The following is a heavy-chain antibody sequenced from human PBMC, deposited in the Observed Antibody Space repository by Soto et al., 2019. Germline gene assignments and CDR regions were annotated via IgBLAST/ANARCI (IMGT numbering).Heavy chain of an antibody. CDR2: MFYGGSK. Sequence: EVQLVESGGGLVQPGGSLRLSCAASGFTFSTNYMTWVRQAPGKGLEWVSVMFYGGSKYYAASLKGRFTISRDDSKNTLYSQMTSLRAEYSAVYYCSTTGMGLTLYYYYHGMDVWGHGTTVTVSS. D-gene: IGHD1-26*01. V-gene: IGHV3-66*01. CDR3: STTGMGLTLYYYYHGMDV. CDR1: GFTFSTNY. J-gene: IGHJ6*02.